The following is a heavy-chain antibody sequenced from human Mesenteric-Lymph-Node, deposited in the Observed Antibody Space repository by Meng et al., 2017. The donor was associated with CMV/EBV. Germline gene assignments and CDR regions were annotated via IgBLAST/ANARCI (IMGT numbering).Heavy chain of an antibody. D-gene: IGHD4-23*01. CDR3: ARAGIYGGKTEFDY. Sequence: ASGYTFTSYAMHWVRQAPGQRLEWMGWINAGNGNTKYSQKFQGRVTITRDTSASTAYMELSSLRSEDTAVYYCARAGIYGGKTEFDYWGQGTLVTVSS. CDR1: GYTFTSYA. J-gene: IGHJ4*02. V-gene: IGHV1-3*01. CDR2: INAGNGNT.